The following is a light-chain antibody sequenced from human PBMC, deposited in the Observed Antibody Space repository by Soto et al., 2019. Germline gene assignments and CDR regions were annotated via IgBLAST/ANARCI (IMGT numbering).Light chain of an antibody. CDR1: SGHGTYI. CDR3: DTWDRTTRV. CDR2: LEGGGTY. J-gene: IGLJ3*02. V-gene: IGLV4-60*02. Sequence: QLVLTQSSSASASLGSSVKLTCTLSSGHGTYIIAWHQQQPGKAPRYLMKLEGGGTYNKGSGVPDRFSGSSSGADRYLSISNLQFEDEADYYCDTWDRTTRVFGGGTKLTVL.